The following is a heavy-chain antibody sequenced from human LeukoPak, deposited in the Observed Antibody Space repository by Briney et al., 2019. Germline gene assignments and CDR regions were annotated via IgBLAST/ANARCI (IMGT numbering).Heavy chain of an antibody. CDR2: INAGNGNT. CDR1: GYTFTSCA. Sequence: GASVKVSCKASGYTFTSCAMHWVRQAPGQRLEWMGWINAGNGNTKYSQKFQGRVTITRDTSASTAYMEVSSLRSEDTVVYCCARPGSMVRGVIAHSYLDYWGQGTLVTVSS. J-gene: IGHJ4*02. D-gene: IGHD3-10*01. V-gene: IGHV1-3*01. CDR3: ARPGSMVRGVIAHSYLDY.